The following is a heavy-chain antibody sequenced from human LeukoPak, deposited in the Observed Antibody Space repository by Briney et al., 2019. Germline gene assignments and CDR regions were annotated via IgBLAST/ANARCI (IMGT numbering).Heavy chain of an antibody. CDR2: IYYSGST. V-gene: IGHV4-59*01. Sequence: PSETLSLTCTVSGGSISSYYWSWIRQPPGKGLEWIGYIYYSGSTNYNPSLKSRVTISVDTSKNQFSLKLSSVTAADTAVYYCARGLVPAATAYYYSYMDVWGKGTTVTVSS. CDR3: ARGLVPAATAYYYSYMDV. J-gene: IGHJ6*03. CDR1: GGSISSYY. D-gene: IGHD2-2*01.